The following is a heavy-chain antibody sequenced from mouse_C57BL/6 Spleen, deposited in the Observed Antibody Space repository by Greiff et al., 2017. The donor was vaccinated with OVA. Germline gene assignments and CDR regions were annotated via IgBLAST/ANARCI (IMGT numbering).Heavy chain of an antibody. CDR1: GYSITSDY. CDR3: ARYAVSTGYFDV. J-gene: IGHJ1*03. V-gene: IGHV3-8*01. CDR2: ISYSGST. Sequence: EVKVVESGPGLAKPSQTLSLTCSVTGYSITSDYWNWIRKFPGNKLEYMGYISYSGSTSYNPSLKSRISITRDTAKNQYYLQLNSVTTEDTATYYCARYAVSTGYFDVWGTGTTVTVSS. D-gene: IGHD1-1*01.